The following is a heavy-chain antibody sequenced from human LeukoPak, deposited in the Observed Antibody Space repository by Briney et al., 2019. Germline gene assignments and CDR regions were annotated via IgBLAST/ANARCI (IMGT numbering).Heavy chain of an antibody. D-gene: IGHD5-18*01. V-gene: IGHV1-46*01. CDR2: INPSGGST. J-gene: IGHJ4*02. CDR3: ARGGYSYGYDY. Sequence: GASVKVSCKASGYTFTSYYMHWVRQAPRQGLEWMGIINPSGGSTSYAQRFQGRVTMTRDTSTSTVYMELSSLRSEDTAVYYCARGGYSYGYDYWGQGTLVTVSS. CDR1: GYTFTSYY.